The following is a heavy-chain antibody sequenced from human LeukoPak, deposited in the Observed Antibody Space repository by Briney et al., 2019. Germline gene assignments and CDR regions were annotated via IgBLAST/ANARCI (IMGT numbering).Heavy chain of an antibody. Sequence: SETLSLTCTVSGYSISSGYYWGWIRQPPGKGLEWIGSIYHSGSTYSNPSLKSRVTISVDTSKNQFSLKLSSVTAADTAVYYCASLLSFGRNFDYWGQGTLVTVSS. CDR1: GYSISSGYY. V-gene: IGHV4-38-2*02. CDR2: IYHSGST. D-gene: IGHD2-15*01. J-gene: IGHJ4*02. CDR3: ASLLSFGRNFDY.